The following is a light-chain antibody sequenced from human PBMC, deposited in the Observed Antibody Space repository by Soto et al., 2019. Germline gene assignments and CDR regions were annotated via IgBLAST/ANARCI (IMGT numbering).Light chain of an antibody. CDR1: QSVGSF. CDR3: QQYGSSLFT. CDR2: DAS. V-gene: IGKV3-11*01. J-gene: IGKJ4*01. Sequence: EIVLTQSPATLSLSPGERATLSCRASQSVGSFLAWYQQKPGQSPSLLIYDASNRATGIPARFSGSGSGTDFTLTISSLEPEDFAVYYCQQYGSSLFTFGGGTKVDIK.